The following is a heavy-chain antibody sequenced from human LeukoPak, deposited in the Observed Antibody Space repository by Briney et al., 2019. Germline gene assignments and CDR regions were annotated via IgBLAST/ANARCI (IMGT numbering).Heavy chain of an antibody. CDR3: ATDKGPYSGSWYPNWFDP. J-gene: IGHJ5*02. CDR1: GYSISSGYY. CDR2: IYYSGST. D-gene: IGHD6-13*01. V-gene: IGHV4-38-2*02. Sequence: SSETLSLTCTVSGYSISSGYYWGWIRQPPGKGLEWIGSIYYSGSTYYNPSLKSRVTISVDTSKNQFSLKLSSVTAADTAKYYCATDKGPYSGSWYPNWFDPWGQGTLVTVSS.